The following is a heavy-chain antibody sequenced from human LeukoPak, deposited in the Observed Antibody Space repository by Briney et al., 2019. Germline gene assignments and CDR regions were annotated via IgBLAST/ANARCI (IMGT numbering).Heavy chain of an antibody. CDR3: AKARTRTLGSYN. V-gene: IGHV1-3*01. Sequence: GASVKVSCKASGYTFTSYAMHWVRQAPGQRLEWMGWINAGNGNTKYSQKFQGRVTITRDTSASTAYMELSSLRSEDTAVYYCAKARTRTLGSYNWGQGTLVTVSS. CDR1: GYTFTSYA. D-gene: IGHD1-26*01. CDR2: INAGNGNT. J-gene: IGHJ4*02.